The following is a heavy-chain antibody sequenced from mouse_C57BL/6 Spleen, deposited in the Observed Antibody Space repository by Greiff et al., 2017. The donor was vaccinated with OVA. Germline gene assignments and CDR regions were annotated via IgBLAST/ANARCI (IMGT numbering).Heavy chain of an antibody. CDR2: IYPGSGNT. CDR1: GYTFTDYD. Sequence: QVQLQQSGAELVRPGASVKLSCTASGYTFTDYDISWVKQRPGQGLEWIARIYPGSGNTYYNEKFKGKATLTAEKSSSTAYMQLSSLTSEDSAVYFGAREDDYADGYYAMDYWGQGTSVTVSS. D-gene: IGHD2-4*01. J-gene: IGHJ4*01. V-gene: IGHV1-76*01. CDR3: AREDDYADGYYAMDY.